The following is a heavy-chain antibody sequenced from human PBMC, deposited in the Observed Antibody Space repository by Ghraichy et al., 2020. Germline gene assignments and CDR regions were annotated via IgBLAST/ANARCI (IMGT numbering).Heavy chain of an antibody. CDR3: ARYCSTNNCPRGSFDY. J-gene: IGHJ4*02. D-gene: IGHD2-2*01. V-gene: IGHV6-1*01. CDR2: TFYTSKWYN. CDR1: GDSVSNNNVA. Sequence: SETLSLTCAISGDSVSNNNVAWNWIRQSPSRGLEWLGRTFYTSKWYNDYALSVKSRITINPDTSKNQFSLQLNSVTPEDTAVYYCARYCSTNNCPRGSFDYWGQGTLVTVSS.